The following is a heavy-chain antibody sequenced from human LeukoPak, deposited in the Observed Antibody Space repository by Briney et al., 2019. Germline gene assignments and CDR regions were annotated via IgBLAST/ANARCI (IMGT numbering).Heavy chain of an antibody. J-gene: IGHJ5*02. CDR2: ISSSSSYI. D-gene: IGHD2-2*01. CDR3: ARDSRQNWFDP. Sequence: PGGSLRLSCAASGFTFSRYDVNWVRRAPGKGLEWVSSISSSSSYIYYADSVKGRFTISRDNAKNSLYLQMNSLRAEDTAVYYCARDSRQNWFDPWGQGTLVTVSS. V-gene: IGHV3-21*01. CDR1: GFTFSRYD.